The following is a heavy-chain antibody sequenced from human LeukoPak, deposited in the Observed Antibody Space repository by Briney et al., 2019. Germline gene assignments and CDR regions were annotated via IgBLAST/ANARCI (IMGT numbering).Heavy chain of an antibody. J-gene: IGHJ5*02. CDR1: GFTFSSYE. Sequence: SGGSLRLSCAASGFTFSSYEMNWVRQAPGKGLEWVSYISSSGSTIYYADSVKGRFTISRDNAKNSLYLQMNSLRAEDTAVYYCARGHDVVLTATSGWFDPWGQGTLVTVSS. V-gene: IGHV3-48*03. CDR2: ISSSGSTI. CDR3: ARGHDVVLTATSGWFDP. D-gene: IGHD2-21*02.